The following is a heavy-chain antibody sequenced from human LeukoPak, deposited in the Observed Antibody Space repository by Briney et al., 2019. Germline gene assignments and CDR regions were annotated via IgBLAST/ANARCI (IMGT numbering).Heavy chain of an antibody. V-gene: IGHV3-21*01. CDR3: AREADITPEFYFFDY. CDR2: ISSSSSYI. Sequence: GGSLRLSCAASGFTFSSYSMNWVRQAPGKGLEWVSSISSSSSYIYYADSVKGRFTISRDNAKTSLYLQINSLRAEDTAVYYCAREADITPEFYFFDYWGLGTLVTVSS. J-gene: IGHJ4*02. CDR1: GFTFSSYS. D-gene: IGHD3-10*01.